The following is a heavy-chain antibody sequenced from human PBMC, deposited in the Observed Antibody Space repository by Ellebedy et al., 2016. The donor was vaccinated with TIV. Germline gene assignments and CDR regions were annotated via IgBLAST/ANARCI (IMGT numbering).Heavy chain of an antibody. CDR2: INPKNGGT. CDR1: GYTFTGYY. D-gene: IGHD2-21*02. J-gene: IGHJ4*02. Sequence: AASVQVSCKASGYTFTGYYIHWARQAPGQGLKWMGWINPKNGGTNYAQKFQGRVTMTRDTSISTASMELSWLRSDDTAVDYCARDGACGGDCYGDNYWGQGSLVTVSS. CDR3: ARDGACGGDCYGDNY. V-gene: IGHV1-2*02.